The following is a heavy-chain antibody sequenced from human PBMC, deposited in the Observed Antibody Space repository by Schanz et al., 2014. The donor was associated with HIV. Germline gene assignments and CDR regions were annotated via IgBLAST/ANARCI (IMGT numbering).Heavy chain of an antibody. CDR3: ANTEFPYSSSSDYYYGMDV. CDR2: IWYDGTNK. V-gene: IGHV3-33*06. J-gene: IGHJ6*02. D-gene: IGHD6-6*01. CDR1: GFTFSSYG. Sequence: VQLLESGGDLVQPGGSLRLSCAASGFTFSSYGMHWVRQAPGKGLEWVAVIWYDGTNKYYADSVKGRFTISRDNSKKTLYLQMNSLRAEDTAVYYCANTEFPYSSSSDYYYGMDVWGQGTTVTVSS.